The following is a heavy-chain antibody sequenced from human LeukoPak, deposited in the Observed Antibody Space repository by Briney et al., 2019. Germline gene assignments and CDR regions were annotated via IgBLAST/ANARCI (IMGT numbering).Heavy chain of an antibody. V-gene: IGHV4-38-2*02. CDR3: ARNNSNGFDF. CDR2: IFQSVST. D-gene: IGHD6-19*01. Sequence: SETLSLTCTVSGYSISSGYYCGWLRQPPGKGLEWIGTIFQSVSTYYNPSLKSRVTTTVDTSKNQFSLKLSSVTAADTAVYYRARNNSNGFDFWSQGTLVTVSS. CDR1: GYSISSGYY. J-gene: IGHJ4*02.